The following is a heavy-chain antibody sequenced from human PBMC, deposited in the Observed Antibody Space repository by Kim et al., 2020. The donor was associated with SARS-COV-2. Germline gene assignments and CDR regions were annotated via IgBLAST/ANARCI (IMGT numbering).Heavy chain of an antibody. J-gene: IGHJ4*02. CDR3: AKDRDIAVAGSMTFDY. D-gene: IGHD6-19*01. Sequence: SVKGRFTISRDNSKNTLYLQMNSLRAEDTAVYYCAKDRDIAVAGSMTFDYWGQGTLVTVSS. V-gene: IGHV3-23*01.